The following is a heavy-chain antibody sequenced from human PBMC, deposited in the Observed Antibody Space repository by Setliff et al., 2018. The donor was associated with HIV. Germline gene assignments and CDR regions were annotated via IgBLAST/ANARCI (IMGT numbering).Heavy chain of an antibody. D-gene: IGHD1-26*01. Sequence: ASVKVSCKFSGSSLTELSIHWVRQTPGKGLQWMGGFDPEDGPDDGQTIYARKFQGRVTMTEDTSTDTAHMVLARLTSEDTAVYFCATVGPTGAYFHDWGQGTLVTVSS. J-gene: IGHJ4*02. CDR1: GSSLTELS. V-gene: IGHV1-24*01. CDR3: ATVGPTGAYFHD. CDR2: FDPEDGPDDGQT.